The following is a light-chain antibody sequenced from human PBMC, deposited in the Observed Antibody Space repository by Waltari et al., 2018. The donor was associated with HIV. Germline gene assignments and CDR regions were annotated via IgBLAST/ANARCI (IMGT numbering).Light chain of an antibody. J-gene: IGKJ4*01. V-gene: IGKV3-20*01. CDR3: QQYGSPLT. Sequence: EIVLTQSPGTLSLSPGERATLSCRASQSVSSSYLAWYQQKPGQAPRLLIDGASSRATGIPDRFSGSGSGTDFTLTISRLETEDFAVYYCQQYGSPLTFGGGTKVEIK. CDR1: QSVSSSY. CDR2: GAS.